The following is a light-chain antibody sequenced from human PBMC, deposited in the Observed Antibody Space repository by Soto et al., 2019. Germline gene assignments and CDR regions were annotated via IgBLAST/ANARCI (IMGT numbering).Light chain of an antibody. J-gene: IGLJ1*01. CDR2: EVS. CDR1: GSDVGSYNY. V-gene: IGLV2-14*01. Sequence: QSVLTQPPSVSAAPGQKVTISCTGTGSDVGSYNYVSWYQLHPGKAPKLMIYEVSNRPSGVSNRFSGSKSGDTASLTISGLQAEDEADYYCSSYTTRTTLYVFGTGTKVTVL. CDR3: SSYTTRTTLYV.